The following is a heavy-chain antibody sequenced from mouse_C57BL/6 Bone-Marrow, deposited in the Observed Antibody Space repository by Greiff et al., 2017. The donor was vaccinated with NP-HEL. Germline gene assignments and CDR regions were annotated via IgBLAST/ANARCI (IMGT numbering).Heavy chain of an antibody. J-gene: IGHJ2*01. CDR2: INPNNGGT. D-gene: IGHD1-1*01. CDR3: ARRGYYGSSPDY. CDR1: GYTFTDYN. V-gene: IGHV1-18*01. Sequence: DVKLVESGPELVKPGASVKIPCKASGYTFTDYNMDWVKQSHGKSLEWIGDINPNNGGTIYNQKFKGKATLTVDKSSSTAYMELRSLTSEDTAVYYCARRGYYGSSPDYWGQGTTLTVSS.